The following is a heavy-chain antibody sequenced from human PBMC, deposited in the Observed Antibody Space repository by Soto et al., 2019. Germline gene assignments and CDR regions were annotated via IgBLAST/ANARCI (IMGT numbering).Heavy chain of an antibody. CDR3: AREEGTELDF. D-gene: IGHD1-7*01. V-gene: IGHV1-2*02. CDR2: INPKNGGT. CDR1: GYTFTDAY. J-gene: IGHJ4*02. Sequence: QVRLVQSGAEVKKPGASVKVTCTPSGYTFTDAYIHWVRQAPGQGLEWLGWINPKNGGTNYAQKFQGRVTMTRDTSSSTAFMELSSLNSNDTAVSYCAREEGTELDFWGQGTLVTVSS.